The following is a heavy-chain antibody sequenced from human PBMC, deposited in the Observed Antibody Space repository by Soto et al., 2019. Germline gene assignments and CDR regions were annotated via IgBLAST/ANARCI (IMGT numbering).Heavy chain of an antibody. CDR3: AGRIAVAGTLAY. D-gene: IGHD6-19*01. J-gene: IGHJ4*02. CDR2: ISGSGGST. V-gene: IGHV3-23*01. Sequence: PGGSLRLSCAASGLTFSSYAMSWVRQAPGKGLKWVSAISGSGGSTFYADSVKGRFTISRDNSKNTLFLQMNSLRVEDTAVYYCAGRIAVAGTLAYWGQGTLVTVSS. CDR1: GLTFSSYA.